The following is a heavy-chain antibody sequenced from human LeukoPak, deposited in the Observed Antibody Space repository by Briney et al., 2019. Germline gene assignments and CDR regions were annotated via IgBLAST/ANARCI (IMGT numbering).Heavy chain of an antibody. CDR2: LSGSGYNT. CDR1: GFTFSSHA. CDR3: AKGPVTDYGMDV. V-gene: IGHV3-23*01. D-gene: IGHD4-17*01. Sequence: GGSLRLSCAASGFTFSSHALSWVCQAPGKGLEWVSSLSGSGYNTYYADSVKGRFTISRDNSKNTLYLQMNSLRAEDTAVYYCAKGPVTDYGMDVWGQGTTVTVSS. J-gene: IGHJ6*02.